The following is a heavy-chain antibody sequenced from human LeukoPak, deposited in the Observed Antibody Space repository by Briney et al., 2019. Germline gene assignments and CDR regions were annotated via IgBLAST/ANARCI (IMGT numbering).Heavy chain of an antibody. CDR2: ISGSGGST. V-gene: IGHV3-23*01. CDR1: GFTFSSYA. D-gene: IGHD3-22*01. CDR3: ANDAYYDSRGYSWYFDY. J-gene: IGHJ4*02. Sequence: GGSLRLSCAASGFTFSSYAMSWVRQPPGKGLEWVSAISGSGGSTYYPHSLKGRSTIPRHNSKNTLYLQMNSLRAEDTGVYYCANDAYYDSRGYSWYFDYWGQGTLVTVSS.